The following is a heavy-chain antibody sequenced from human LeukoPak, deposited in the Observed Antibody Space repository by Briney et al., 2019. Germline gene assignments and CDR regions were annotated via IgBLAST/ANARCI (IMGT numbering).Heavy chain of an antibody. D-gene: IGHD2-2*01. CDR3: AKVRSYQLPIDY. CDR1: GFTFSSYG. CDR2: IRYDGSNK. J-gene: IGHJ4*02. V-gene: IGHV3-30*02. Sequence: PGGSLRLSCAASGFTFSSYGIHWVRQAPGKGLEWVAFIRYDGSNKYYADSVKGRFTISRDNSKNTLYLQMDSLRAEDTAVYYCAKVRSYQLPIDYWGQGTLVTVSS.